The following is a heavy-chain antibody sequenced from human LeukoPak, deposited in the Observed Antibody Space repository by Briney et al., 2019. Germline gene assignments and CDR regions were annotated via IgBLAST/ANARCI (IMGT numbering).Heavy chain of an antibody. Sequence: PSETLSLTCTVSGGSTSDYYWSWIRQPPGKGLEWIGFISHSGNTNYNPSLKSRVTISIDTSKRQFSLNLSSVIAADTAVYYCARVPDYYDTTPGGDIWGQGTMVTVSS. CDR2: ISHSGNT. J-gene: IGHJ3*02. CDR1: GGSTSDYY. CDR3: ARVPDYYDTTPGGDI. V-gene: IGHV4-59*01. D-gene: IGHD3-22*01.